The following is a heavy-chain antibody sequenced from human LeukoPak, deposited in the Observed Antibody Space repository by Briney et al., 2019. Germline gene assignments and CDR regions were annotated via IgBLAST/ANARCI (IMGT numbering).Heavy chain of an antibody. J-gene: IGHJ4*02. CDR1: GFTFDDYA. CDR3: AKGEAVADPFDY. Sequence: GRSLRLSCAASGFTFDDYAMHWVRQAPGKGLEWVSAISNFGGSTYYADSVKGRFTISRDNSKNTLYLQMNSLRAEDTAVYYCAKGEAVADPFDYWGQGTLVTVSS. D-gene: IGHD6-19*01. V-gene: IGHV3-23*01. CDR2: ISNFGGST.